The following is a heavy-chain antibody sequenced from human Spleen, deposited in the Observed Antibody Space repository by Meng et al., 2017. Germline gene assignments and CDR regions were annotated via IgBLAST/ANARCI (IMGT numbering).Heavy chain of an antibody. D-gene: IGHD3-16*01. CDR1: GFTFSSYG. Sequence: GESLKISCAASGFTFSSYGMHWVRQAPGKGLEWVANMKPDGTRISYVGSVEGRFTISRDNAKNSLSLQMNSLRAEDSAVYYCARDAMRGGDFDYWGRGTLVTVSS. J-gene: IGHJ4*02. CDR2: MKPDGTRI. CDR3: ARDAMRGGDFDY. V-gene: IGHV3-7*01.